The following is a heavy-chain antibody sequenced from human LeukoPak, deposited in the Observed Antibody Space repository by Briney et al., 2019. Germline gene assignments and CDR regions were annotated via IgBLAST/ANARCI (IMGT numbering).Heavy chain of an antibody. CDR3: ARTIVVVPAAIGRSWFDP. CDR1: GGSISSYY. D-gene: IGHD2-2*01. V-gene: IGHV4-59*01. Sequence: PSETLSLTCTVSGGSISSYYWSWIRQPPGKGLEWIGYIYYSGSTNYNPSLKSRVTISVDTSKNQFSLKLSSVTAADTAVYYCARTIVVVPAAIGRSWFDPWGQGTLVTVSS. J-gene: IGHJ5*02. CDR2: IYYSGST.